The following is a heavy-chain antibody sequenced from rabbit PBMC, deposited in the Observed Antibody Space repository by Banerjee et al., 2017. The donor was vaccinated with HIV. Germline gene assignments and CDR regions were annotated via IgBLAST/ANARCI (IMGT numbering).Heavy chain of an antibody. CDR3: ARAGGDGWNFGV. D-gene: IGHD2-1*01. J-gene: IGHJ4*01. V-gene: IGHV1S40*01. Sequence: QSLEESGGDLVKPGASLTLTCTASGFSFSSYYYMYWVRQAPGKGLEWIGFIDTNTGKTFYASWAKGRFTISKTSPTTVTLQMTSLTAADTATYFCARAGGDGWNFGVWGQGTLVTVS. CDR2: IDTNTGKT. CDR1: GFSFSSYYY.